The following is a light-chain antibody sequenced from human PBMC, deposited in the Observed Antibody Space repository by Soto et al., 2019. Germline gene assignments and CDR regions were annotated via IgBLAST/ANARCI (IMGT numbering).Light chain of an antibody. CDR3: QQYNNWPRT. V-gene: IGKV3-15*01. CDR1: QSVGSN. CDR2: AAS. J-gene: IGKJ1*01. Sequence: EIVMTQSPATLSVSPGERATLSCRASQSVGSNLAWYQQKPGQAPRLLIYAASTRASGFPARFSGGGSGTEFTLTISSLQSGDFAVYYCQQYNNWPRTFGQGTKVDIK.